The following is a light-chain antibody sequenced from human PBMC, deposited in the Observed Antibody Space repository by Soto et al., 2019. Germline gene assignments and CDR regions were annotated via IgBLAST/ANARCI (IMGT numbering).Light chain of an antibody. J-gene: IGKJ4*01. CDR3: QQYGSAPLT. CDR1: QTVINTY. CDR2: GAS. V-gene: IGKV3-20*01. Sequence: EIVLTQSPGTLSLSPGERATLSCRASQTVINTYLAWYQQKPGQAPRLLIYGASSRATGVPDRFSGSGSGTNFTLNISRLGPEDFAVYFCQQYGSAPLTFGGGPKVEIK.